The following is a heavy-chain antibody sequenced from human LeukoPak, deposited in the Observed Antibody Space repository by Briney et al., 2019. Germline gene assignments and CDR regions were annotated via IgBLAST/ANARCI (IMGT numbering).Heavy chain of an antibody. Sequence: GGSLRLSCAASGFTFSDYYMSWIRQAPGKGLEWVSYISSSGSTIYYADSVKGRFTISRDNAKNSLYLQMNSLRAEDTAVYYCAREGGYAHRPHDAFDIWGQGTMVTVSS. J-gene: IGHJ3*02. CDR1: GFTFSDYY. CDR2: ISSSGSTI. D-gene: IGHD5-18*01. CDR3: AREGGYAHRPHDAFDI. V-gene: IGHV3-11*01.